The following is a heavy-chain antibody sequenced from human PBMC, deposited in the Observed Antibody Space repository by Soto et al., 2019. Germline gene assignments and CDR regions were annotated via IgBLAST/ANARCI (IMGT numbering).Heavy chain of an antibody. D-gene: IGHD3-10*01. CDR2: IYWDDNK. V-gene: IGHV2-5*02. Sequence: QITLKESGPTLVKPTQTLTLTCTFSGFSLSTSKVGVGWIRQPPGKALEWLTLIYWDDNKHYSPSLKSRLTIAKDTYKNQVVLTIINMDTVDTATYYCAHLTMIRGVTYEYFFDSWGQGSLVTVCS. J-gene: IGHJ4*02. CDR3: AHLTMIRGVTYEYFFDS. CDR1: GFSLSTSKVG.